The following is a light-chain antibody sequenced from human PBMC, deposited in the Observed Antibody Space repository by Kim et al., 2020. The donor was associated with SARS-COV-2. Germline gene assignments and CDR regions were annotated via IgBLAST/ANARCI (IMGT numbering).Light chain of an antibody. CDR2: YDS. J-gene: IGLJ3*02. V-gene: IGLV3-21*04. CDR1: NIGIKS. CDR3: QVWDSSSDHRV. Sequence: APGKTDRITCGGNNIGIKSVHWYQQKPGQAPVLVIYYDSDRPSGIPERFSGSNSGNTATLTISRVEAGDEADYYCQVWDSSSDHRVFGGGTQLTVL.